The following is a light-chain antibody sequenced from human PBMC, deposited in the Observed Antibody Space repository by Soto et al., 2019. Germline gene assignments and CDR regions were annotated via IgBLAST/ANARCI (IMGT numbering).Light chain of an antibody. CDR2: GHN. CDR1: YSNIGAGYE. V-gene: IGLV1-40*01. J-gene: IGLJ2*01. CDR3: LLYYGAAVV. Sequence: QSVLTQPPSVSGAPGQRVTISCTGSYSNIGAGYEVHWYQQVPGTAPKLLVSGHNNRPSGVPDRFFGSKSGTSASLTIIGLQAEDEADYYCLLYYGAAVVFGGGTKVTVL.